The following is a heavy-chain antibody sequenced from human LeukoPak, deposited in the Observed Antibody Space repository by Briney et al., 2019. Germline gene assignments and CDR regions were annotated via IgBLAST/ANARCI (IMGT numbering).Heavy chain of an antibody. Sequence: ASVKVSCKASEYTFTSCHIHWVRQAPGQGLEWMGMINPSGGSTSYAQKFQGRVTMTRDTSTSTVYMELSSLRSEDTAVYYCARGEPHSELRSDWGQGTLVTVSS. D-gene: IGHD1-7*01. CDR2: INPSGGST. J-gene: IGHJ4*02. CDR3: ARGEPHSELRSD. V-gene: IGHV1-46*01. CDR1: EYTFTSCH.